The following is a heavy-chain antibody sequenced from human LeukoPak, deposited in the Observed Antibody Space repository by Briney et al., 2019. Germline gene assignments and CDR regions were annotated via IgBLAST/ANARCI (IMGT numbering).Heavy chain of an antibody. CDR3: ATSSVRY. CDR2: IYPYNSET. CDR1: GYTFSDYW. Sequence: GESLKISCRVSGYTFSDYWIGWVRQLAGKGLDWMGIIYPYNSETGYNPSFQGQVTISVDMSISTTYLQWDSLQAPDTAIYYCATSSVRYWGQGTLVTVSS. D-gene: IGHD3-9*01. J-gene: IGHJ4*02. V-gene: IGHV5-51*01.